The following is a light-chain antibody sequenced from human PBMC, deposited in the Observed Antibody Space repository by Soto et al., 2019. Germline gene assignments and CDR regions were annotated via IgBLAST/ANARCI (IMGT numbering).Light chain of an antibody. V-gene: IGLV1-44*01. CDR2: SNN. Sequence: QSVLTQPPSVSGTPGQTVTISCSGSSSNIGSKSVQWYQQLPETAPKLLIYSNNQRPLGVPDRFSGSKSGTSASLAISGLQSEDEAHYYCGAWDDTLNVLVFGGGTKVTVL. CDR1: SSNIGSKS. CDR3: GAWDDTLNVLV. J-gene: IGLJ2*01.